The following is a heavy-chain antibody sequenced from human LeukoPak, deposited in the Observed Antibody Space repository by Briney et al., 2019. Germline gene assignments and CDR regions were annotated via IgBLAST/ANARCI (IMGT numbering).Heavy chain of an antibody. CDR3: ARLGASLVWDSGSFPDY. Sequence: SETLSLTCTVSGAYFSSSGCYWGWFRQPPGKGLEWIASILYGGNTYYNPSLQSRVLISADTSKNHFSLDLEFVTAADTAVYFCARLGASLVWDSGSFPDYWGQGTLVTVSS. CDR1: GAYFSSSGCY. V-gene: IGHV4-39*02. CDR2: ILYGGNT. J-gene: IGHJ4*02. D-gene: IGHD3-10*01.